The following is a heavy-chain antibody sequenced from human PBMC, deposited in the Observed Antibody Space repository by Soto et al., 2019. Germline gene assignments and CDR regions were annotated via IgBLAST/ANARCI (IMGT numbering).Heavy chain of an antibody. J-gene: IGHJ4*02. Sequence: QVQLVQSGAEVKKPGASVKVSCKASGYTFTGYYMHWVRQAPGQGLEWMGCINPNSGGTNYAQKFEGRVTMTRDTSISTAYMELSRLISDDPAVYYCARNHLYVDYGDYWGQGTLVTVSS. CDR2: INPNSGGT. CDR3: ARNHLYVDYGDY. CDR1: GYTFTGYY. D-gene: IGHD4-17*01. V-gene: IGHV1-2*02.